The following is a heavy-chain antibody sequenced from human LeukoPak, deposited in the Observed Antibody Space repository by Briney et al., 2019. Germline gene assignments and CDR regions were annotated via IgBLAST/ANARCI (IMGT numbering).Heavy chain of an antibody. Sequence: GRSLRLSCAASAFTVDDYSMDWVRPVQGKGLEWVSGISWDTGNIVYGDSVKGRFTISRDNAKNSLHLRMHSVRAKDPSVYYCAKDVGGRWPLDFFDYWGQGTLVTVSS. CDR1: AFTVDDYS. CDR3: AKDVGGRWPLDFFDY. D-gene: IGHD1-26*01. J-gene: IGHJ4*02. CDR2: ISWDTGNI. V-gene: IGHV3-9*01.